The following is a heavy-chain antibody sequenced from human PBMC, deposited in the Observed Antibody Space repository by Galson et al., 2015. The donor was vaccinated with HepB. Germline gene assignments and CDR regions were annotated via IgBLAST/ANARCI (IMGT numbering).Heavy chain of an antibody. J-gene: IGHJ4*02. CDR2: ISYDGSNK. CDR1: GFPFSTYG. V-gene: IGHV3-30*18. Sequence: SLRLSCAASGFPFSTYGTHWVRQAPGKGLEWVAVISYDGSNKYYADSVKSRFTISRDNSKNTLYLQMNSLRAEDTAVYYCAKDHHILTGALDYWGQGTLVTVSS. CDR3: AKDHHILTGALDY. D-gene: IGHD3-9*01.